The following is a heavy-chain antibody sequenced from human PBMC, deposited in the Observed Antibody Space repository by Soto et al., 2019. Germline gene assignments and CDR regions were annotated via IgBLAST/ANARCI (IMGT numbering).Heavy chain of an antibody. V-gene: IGHV3-66*04. D-gene: IGHD6-19*01. J-gene: IGHJ1*01. CDR3: ALQTSGWLDH. CDR1: GFSVSSNY. Sequence: EVELVESGGGLVQPGGSLRLSCSASGFSVSSNYMSRVRQAPGKGLECIAVMYRDGNTFYADSVKGRFAISRDNSKNTLSLLMTSLRAEDTAVYYCALQTSGWLDHWGLGTLVAVSS. CDR2: MYRDGNT.